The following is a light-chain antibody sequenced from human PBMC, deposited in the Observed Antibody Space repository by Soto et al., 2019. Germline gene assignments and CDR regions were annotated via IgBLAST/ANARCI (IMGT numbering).Light chain of an antibody. J-gene: IGLJ3*02. CDR1: SSNIGRNY. Sequence: QSVLTQPPSVSAAPGQRLTISCSGSSSNIGRNYVSWYRHLPGTAPKLLIYDNDQRPSGIPDRFSGSKSGSSATLGITGLQTGDEADYYCATWDASLSVGVFGGGTKLTVL. CDR2: DND. CDR3: ATWDASLSVGV. V-gene: IGLV1-51*01.